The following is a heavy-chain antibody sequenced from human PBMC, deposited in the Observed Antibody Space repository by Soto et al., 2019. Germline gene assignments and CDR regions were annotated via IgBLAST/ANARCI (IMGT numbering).Heavy chain of an antibody. V-gene: IGHV3-30*18. Sequence: QVQLVESGGGVVQPGRSLRLSCAASGFTFSSYGMHWVRQAPGKGLEWVAVISYDGSNKYYADSVKGRFTISRDNSKNTLDLQMNSLRAEDTAVYYCAKGSGSGWYVRVYYYYYGMDVWGQGTTVTVSS. CDR2: ISYDGSNK. CDR1: GFTFSSYG. J-gene: IGHJ6*02. CDR3: AKGSGSGWYVRVYYYYYGMDV. D-gene: IGHD6-19*01.